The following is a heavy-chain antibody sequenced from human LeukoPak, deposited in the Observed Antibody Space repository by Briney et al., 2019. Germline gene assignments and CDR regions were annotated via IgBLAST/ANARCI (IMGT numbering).Heavy chain of an antibody. CDR2: IGTAGDT. Sequence: SGGSLRLSCAASGFTFSSYAMHWVRQATGKGLEWVSAIGTAGDTYYPSSVKGRFTISRENAKNSLYLQMNSLRAGDTAVYYCARGIAVAGTKSWFDPWGQGTLVTVSS. V-gene: IGHV3-13*01. CDR3: ARGIAVAGTKSWFDP. CDR1: GFTFSSYA. D-gene: IGHD6-19*01. J-gene: IGHJ5*02.